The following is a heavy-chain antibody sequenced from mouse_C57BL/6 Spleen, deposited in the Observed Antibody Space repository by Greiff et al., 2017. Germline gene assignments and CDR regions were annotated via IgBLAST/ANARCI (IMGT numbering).Heavy chain of an antibody. CDR1: GYTFTSSG. CDR3: ARPTVVAHYYAMDY. V-gene: IGHV1-81*01. D-gene: IGHD1-1*01. Sequence: VQLQQSGAELARPGASVKLSCKASGYTFTSSGISWVKQRTGQGLEWIGEIYPRSGNTYYNEKFKGKATLTADKSSSTAYMELRSLTSEDSAVYFCARPTVVAHYYAMDYWGQGTSVTVSS. CDR2: IYPRSGNT. J-gene: IGHJ4*01.